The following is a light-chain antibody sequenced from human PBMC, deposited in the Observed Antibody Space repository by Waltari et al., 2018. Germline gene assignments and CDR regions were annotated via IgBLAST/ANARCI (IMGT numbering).Light chain of an antibody. Sequence: SRYQQHPGKVPKLRIYEVTMVRSGVSSRFSAAKSGATASLTICRLQAEDEADYYCSSYANNRVVFGGGTKLTVL. J-gene: IGLJ2*01. CDR3: SSYANNRVV. V-gene: IGLV2-23*02. CDR2: EVT.